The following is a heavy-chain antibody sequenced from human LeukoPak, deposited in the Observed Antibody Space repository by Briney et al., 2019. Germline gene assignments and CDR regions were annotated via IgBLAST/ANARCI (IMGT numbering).Heavy chain of an antibody. CDR3: AKSDDSSGYYHRSIDY. D-gene: IGHD3-22*01. Sequence: GGSLRLSCAVSGFTFEDYGMSWVRQAPGKGLEWVSGISWNSGSIGYADSVKGRFTISRDNAKNSLYLQMNSLRAEDTALYYCAKSDDSSGYYHRSIDYWGQGTLVTVSS. V-gene: IGHV3-9*01. J-gene: IGHJ4*02. CDR2: ISWNSGSI. CDR1: GFTFEDYG.